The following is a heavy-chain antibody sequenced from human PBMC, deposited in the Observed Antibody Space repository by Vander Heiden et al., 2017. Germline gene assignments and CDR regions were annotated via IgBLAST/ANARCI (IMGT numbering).Heavy chain of an antibody. J-gene: IGHJ6*02. CDR2: INPNSGGT. CDR1: EYTFTGYY. D-gene: IGHD3-3*01. V-gene: IGHV1-2*02. Sequence: QVQLVQSGAEVTKPGASVKVSCKASEYTFTGYYIHWVRQVPGHGLEWMAWINPNSGGTNSAEKFQGRVTMTRDTSISTAYMVLSSLTSDDTAVYYCARGVQSGYYGMDVWGQGTTVTVSS. CDR3: ARGVQSGYYGMDV.